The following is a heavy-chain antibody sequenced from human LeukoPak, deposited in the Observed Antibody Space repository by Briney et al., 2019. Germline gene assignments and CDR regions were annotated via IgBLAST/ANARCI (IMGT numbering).Heavy chain of an antibody. CDR1: GFTFDDYA. Sequence: GGSLRLSCAASGFTFDDYAMHWVRQAPGKGLEWVSGISWNSGSIGYADSVKGRFTISRDNAKNSLYLQMNSLRAEDTAVYYCARATSRYSGSRYFDYWGQGTLVTVSS. CDR3: ARATSRYSGSRYFDY. V-gene: IGHV3-9*01. CDR2: ISWNSGSI. D-gene: IGHD1-26*01. J-gene: IGHJ4*02.